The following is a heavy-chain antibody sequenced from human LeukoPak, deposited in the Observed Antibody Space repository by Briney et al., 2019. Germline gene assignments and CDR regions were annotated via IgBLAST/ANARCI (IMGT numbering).Heavy chain of an antibody. Sequence: GGSLRLSCAASGFTLSSYAMDWVRQAPGKGLEWVSVLIGSSGSTDYADSVKGRFTISRDNSKNTVFLQMNSLRAEDTAIYYCAKGAYDYIEIGYFDSWGQGTLVTVSS. D-gene: IGHD5-12*01. CDR3: AKGAYDYIEIGYFDS. CDR1: GFTLSSYA. V-gene: IGHV3-23*01. J-gene: IGHJ4*02. CDR2: LIGSSGST.